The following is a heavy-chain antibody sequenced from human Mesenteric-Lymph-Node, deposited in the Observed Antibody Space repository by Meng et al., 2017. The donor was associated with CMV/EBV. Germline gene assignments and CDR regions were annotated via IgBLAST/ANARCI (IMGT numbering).Heavy chain of an antibody. CDR3: ARTTYSSGWSYYYYYGMDV. D-gene: IGHD6-19*01. Sequence: SQTLSLTCTVSGGSISSGGYYWSWIRQHPGKGLEWIGYIYYSGSTYYNPSLKSRVTISVDTSKNQFSLKLSSVTAADTAVYYCARTTYSSGWSYYYYYGMDVWGQGTTVTVSS. V-gene: IGHV4-31*03. CDR2: IYYSGST. J-gene: IGHJ6*02. CDR1: GGSISSGGYY.